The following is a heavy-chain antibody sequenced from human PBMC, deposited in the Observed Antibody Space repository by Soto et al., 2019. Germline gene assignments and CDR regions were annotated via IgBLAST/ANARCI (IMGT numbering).Heavy chain of an antibody. CDR2: IYPGDSDT. CDR1: GYSFISSW. D-gene: IGHD2-21*02. J-gene: IGHJ4*02. CDR3: ARMMAASVTAFDY. V-gene: IGHV5-51*01. Sequence: EVQLVQSGAEVKKPGESLKISCQASGYSFISSWIGWARQMPGKGLEWMGIIYPGDSDTRYSPSSQGQGTISADKSTSTDYLHWTSSKASDTAAYYCARMMAASVTAFDYWGQGVLVIVSS.